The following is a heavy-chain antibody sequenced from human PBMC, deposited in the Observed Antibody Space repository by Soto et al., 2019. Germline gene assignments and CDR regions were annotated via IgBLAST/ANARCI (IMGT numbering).Heavy chain of an antibody. V-gene: IGHV4-59*08. CDR3: AKQGGKYGIRSFDP. CDR2: IYYSGNT. CDR1: CDPINNYW. J-gene: IGHJ5*02. D-gene: IGHD1-1*01. Sequence: SETLSLTCTVSCDPINNYWWRWIRQPPGKGLEWIGYIYYSGNTKYNPSLKSRVTISVDTSKNQFSLRLTSVTAADTAVYYCAKQGGKYGIRSFDPWGQGTLVTGSS.